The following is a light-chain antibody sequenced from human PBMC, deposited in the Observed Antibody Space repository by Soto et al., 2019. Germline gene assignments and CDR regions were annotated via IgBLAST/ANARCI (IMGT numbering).Light chain of an antibody. CDR3: QTWGSGIQV. CDR2: LNSDGSH. V-gene: IGLV4-69*01. CDR1: RGHSSYP. Sequence: QPVLTQSPSASASLGASVTLTCTPSRGHSSYPIAWHQQQPEKGPRYLMKLNSDGSHSKGDGIPDRFSGSTSGAERYLTISSLQSEDEADYYCQTWGSGIQVFGGGTKLTVL. J-gene: IGLJ3*02.